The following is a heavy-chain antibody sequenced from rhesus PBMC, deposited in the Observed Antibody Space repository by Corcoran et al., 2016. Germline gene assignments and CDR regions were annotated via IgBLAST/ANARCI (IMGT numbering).Heavy chain of an antibody. V-gene: IGHV4S12*01. D-gene: IGHD6-25*01. Sequence: QVQLQESGPGLVKPSETLSLTCAVSGGSISSSNWWSWIRQPPGKGLEWIGGIYSKSERTNDNPSLKSRVTISKDTYKNQFSLKLGSVTATDTAVYYCARVAAAGTEFDYWGQGVLVTVSS. CDR1: GGSISSSNW. J-gene: IGHJ4*01. CDR3: ARVAAAGTEFDY. CDR2: IYSKSERT.